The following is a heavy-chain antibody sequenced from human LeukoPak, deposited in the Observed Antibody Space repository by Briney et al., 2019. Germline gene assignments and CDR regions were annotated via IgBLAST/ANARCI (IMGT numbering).Heavy chain of an antibody. CDR2: LSGSGGST. CDR3: ANSPPDY. J-gene: IGHJ4*02. V-gene: IGHV3-23*01. CDR1: GFTSSTAW. Sequence: GGSLTLSCEVSGFTSSTAWLTWVRQAPGKGLEWVSALSGSGGSTYYADSVKGRFTISRDNSKNTLYLQMNSLRAEDTAVYYCANSPPDYWGQGTLVTVSS.